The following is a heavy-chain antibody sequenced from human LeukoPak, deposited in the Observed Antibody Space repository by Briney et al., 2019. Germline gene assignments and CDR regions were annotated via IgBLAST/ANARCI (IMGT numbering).Heavy chain of an antibody. Sequence: PGGSLRLSCAASGFTFSNYAMSWVRQAPGKGLEWVSIIGYRGGSIYYAYSVQGRFTISRDNSKNTLSLQMTGLRPDDTAVYYCAKEGDSSGYYYFDYWGQGTLVTVSS. CDR2: IGYRGGSI. CDR3: AKEGDSSGYYYFDY. CDR1: GFTFSNYA. V-gene: IGHV3-23*01. J-gene: IGHJ4*02. D-gene: IGHD3-22*01.